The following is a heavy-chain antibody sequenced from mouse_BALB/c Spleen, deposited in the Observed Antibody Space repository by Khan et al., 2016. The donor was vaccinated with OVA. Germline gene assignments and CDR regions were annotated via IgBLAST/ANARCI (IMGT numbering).Heavy chain of an antibody. Sequence: EVQLQQSGPELVKPGASVKISCRTSGYTFTEYTMHWVKQSHGKSLEWIGGIITNNGGTRYNPKFKGKATLTVDKSSSTAYMELRSLTYAASEVYYGTRVAYHRYYGYFDVWGAGTTVTVSS. CDR1: GYTFTEYT. D-gene: IGHD2-14*01. CDR2: IITNNGGT. V-gene: IGHV1-18*01. J-gene: IGHJ1*01. CDR3: TRVAYHRYYGYFDV.